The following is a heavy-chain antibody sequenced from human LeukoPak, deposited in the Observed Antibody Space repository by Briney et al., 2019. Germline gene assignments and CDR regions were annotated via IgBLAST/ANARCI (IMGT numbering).Heavy chain of an antibody. V-gene: IGHV3-74*01. Sequence: PGGSLRLSCAASGFTFSSYWMHWVRQAPGKGLVWVPRINSDGSSTSYADSVKGRFTISRDNAKNTLYLQMNSLRAEDTAVYYCARDISGGYNGFDYWGQGTLVTVSS. CDR2: INSDGSST. D-gene: IGHD5-24*01. CDR3: ARDISGGYNGFDY. J-gene: IGHJ4*02. CDR1: GFTFSSYW.